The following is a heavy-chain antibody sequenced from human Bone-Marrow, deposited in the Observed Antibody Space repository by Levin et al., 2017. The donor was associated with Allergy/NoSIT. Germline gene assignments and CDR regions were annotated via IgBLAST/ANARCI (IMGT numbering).Heavy chain of an antibody. CDR1: GGSISSGGYY. J-gene: IGHJ4*02. CDR3: ARLDSTWYTPYYFDH. V-gene: IGHV4-31*03. CDR2: IDYSGTT. Sequence: SQTLSLPCNVSGGSISSGGYYWSWIRQHPGKGLEWIGYIDYSGTTYYNPSLKSRLTISKDTSKNQFSLQLSSVTAADTAVYYCARLDSTWYTPYYFDHWGQGTLVTVSS. D-gene: IGHD6-13*01.